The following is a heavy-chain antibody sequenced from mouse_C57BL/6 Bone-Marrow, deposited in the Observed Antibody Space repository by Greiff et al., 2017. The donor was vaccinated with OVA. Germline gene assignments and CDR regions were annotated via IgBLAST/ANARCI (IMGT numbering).Heavy chain of an antibody. CDR1: GYTFTSYG. J-gene: IGHJ3*01. CDR2: IYPRSGNT. V-gene: IGHV1-81*01. CDR3: ARGYSNYLAY. D-gene: IGHD2-5*01. Sequence: QVQLQQPGTELVKPGASVKLSCKASGYTFTSYGISWVKQRTGQGLEWIGEIYPRSGNTYYNEKFKGKATLTADKSSSTAYMELRSLTSEDSAVYFCARGYSNYLAYWGQGTLVTVSA.